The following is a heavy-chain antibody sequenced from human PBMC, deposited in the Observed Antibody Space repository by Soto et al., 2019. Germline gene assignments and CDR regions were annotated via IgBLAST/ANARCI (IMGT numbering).Heavy chain of an antibody. D-gene: IGHD6-19*01. CDR1: GGTFSSSA. CDR3: ASSETAGHRGFDI. Sequence: QVQLVQSGAEMREPGSSVKVSCKASGGTFSSSAINWLRQAPGQGPEWMGGIIPTFGTANYIEQFRGRVTITADTSTSTAYMEVSSLTSEDTAMYFCASSETAGHRGFDIWGQGTMVTVSS. V-gene: IGHV1-69*06. J-gene: IGHJ3*02. CDR2: IIPTFGTA.